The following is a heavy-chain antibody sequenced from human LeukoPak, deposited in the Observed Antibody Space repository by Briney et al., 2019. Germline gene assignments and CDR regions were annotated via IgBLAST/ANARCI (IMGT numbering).Heavy chain of an antibody. J-gene: IGHJ3*02. D-gene: IGHD3-10*01. CDR2: ISAYNGNT. CDR3: ARDRPYYGSGSYYDAFDI. V-gene: IGHV1-18*04. CDR1: GYTFTSYG. Sequence: ASVTVSCKASGYTFTSYGISWVRQAPGQGLEGMGWISAYNGNTNYAQKLQGRVTMTTDTSTSTAYMELRSLRSDDTAVYYCARDRPYYGSGSYYDAFDIWGQGTMVTVSS.